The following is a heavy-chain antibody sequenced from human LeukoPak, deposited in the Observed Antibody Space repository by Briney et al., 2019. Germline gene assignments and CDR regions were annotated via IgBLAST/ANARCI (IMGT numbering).Heavy chain of an antibody. D-gene: IGHD3-10*02. V-gene: IGHV4-34*01. Sequence: SETLSLTCAVYGGSFSGYYWSWIRQPPGKGLEWIGEINHSGSTNYNPSLKSRVTISVDTSKNQFSLKLSSVTAADTAVYYCARHVPAAWGQGTLVTVSS. CDR1: GGSFSGYY. J-gene: IGHJ5*02. CDR3: ARHVPAA. CDR2: INHSGST.